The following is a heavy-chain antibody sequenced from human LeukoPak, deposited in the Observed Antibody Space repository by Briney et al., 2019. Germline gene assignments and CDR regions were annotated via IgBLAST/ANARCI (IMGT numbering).Heavy chain of an antibody. Sequence: PSETLSLTCSVSGGSISNYDWNWIRQPARKGLEWIGRIYSSGSTDQNPSLKSRVTMSVDTSKNQFFLKLTSVTAADTAVYYCARGHSRTYYDTLTGSESYLYYFMDVWGLGTTATISS. V-gene: IGHV4-4*07. CDR1: GGSISNYD. J-gene: IGHJ6*03. CDR2: IYSSGST. CDR3: ARGHSRTYYDTLTGSESYLYYFMDV. D-gene: IGHD3-9*01.